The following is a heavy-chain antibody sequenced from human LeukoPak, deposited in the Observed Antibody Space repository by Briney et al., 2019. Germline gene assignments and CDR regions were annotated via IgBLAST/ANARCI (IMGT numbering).Heavy chain of an antibody. V-gene: IGHV4-39*01. J-gene: IGHJ3*02. Sequence: SETLSLTCTVSGGSISSSSYYWGWIRQPPGKGLEWIGSIYYSGSTYYNPSLKSRVTISVDTSKNQFSLKLSSVTAADTAVYYCARQSSQYSSSSGMAFDIWGQGTMVTVSS. CDR1: GGSISSSSYY. D-gene: IGHD6-6*01. CDR2: IYYSGST. CDR3: ARQSSQYSSSSGMAFDI.